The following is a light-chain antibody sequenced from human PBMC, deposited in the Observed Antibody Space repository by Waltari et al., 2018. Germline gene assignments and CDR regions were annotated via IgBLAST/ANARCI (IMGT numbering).Light chain of an antibody. CDR3: EQYSNWPGT. V-gene: IGKV3-15*01. CDR2: GAS. J-gene: IGKJ2*02. CDR1: QSIAGN. Sequence: EIVMTQSPATLSVSPGERATLSCRASQSIAGNLAWYQQKPGQPPRRLIYGASTRATGFPARFSGSGSGTEFTLTISSLQSEDFAVYYCEQYSNWPGTFGQGTKLEIK.